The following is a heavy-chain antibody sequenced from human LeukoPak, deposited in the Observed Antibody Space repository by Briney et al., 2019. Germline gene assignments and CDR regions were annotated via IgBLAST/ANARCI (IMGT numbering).Heavy chain of an antibody. CDR1: GFTFSSYA. J-gene: IGHJ5*02. Sequence: GGSLRLSCAASGFTFSSYAMSWVRQAPGKGLEWVSAISGSGESTYYAESMKGRFSISRDNSRNTLFLHMSSLRPDDTAVYYCAGALSHYDFWSGLNWFDPWGQGALVIVSS. D-gene: IGHD3-3*01. V-gene: IGHV3-23*01. CDR3: AGALSHYDFWSGLNWFDP. CDR2: ISGSGEST.